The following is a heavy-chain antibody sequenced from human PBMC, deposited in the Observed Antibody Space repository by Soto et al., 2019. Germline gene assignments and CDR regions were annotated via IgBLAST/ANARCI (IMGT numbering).Heavy chain of an antibody. D-gene: IGHD2-15*01. Sequence: QVQLQESGPGLVKPSQTLSLTCTVSGGSISSGDYYWSWIRQPPGKGLEWIGYIYYSGSTYYNPALKSIVTLSVDTSKHQFSLKLSSVTAADTAVYYCARARGARYFDYWGQGTLVTVSS. CDR1: GGSISSGDYY. J-gene: IGHJ4*02. CDR2: IYYSGST. V-gene: IGHV4-30-4*01. CDR3: ARARGARYFDY.